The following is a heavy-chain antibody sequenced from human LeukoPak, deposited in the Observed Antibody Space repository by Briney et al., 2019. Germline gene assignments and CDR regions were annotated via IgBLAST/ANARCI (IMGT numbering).Heavy chain of an antibody. CDR3: ARPYSSRIYYFDY. CDR1: GGSFSGYY. J-gene: IGHJ4*02. V-gene: IGHV4-34*01. Sequence: SETLSLTCAVYGGSFSGYYWSWIRQPPGKGLEWIGEINHSGSTNYNPSLKSRVTISVDTSKNQFSLKLSSVTAADTAVYYCARPYSSRIYYFDYWGQGTLVTVSS. CDR2: INHSGST. D-gene: IGHD6-19*01.